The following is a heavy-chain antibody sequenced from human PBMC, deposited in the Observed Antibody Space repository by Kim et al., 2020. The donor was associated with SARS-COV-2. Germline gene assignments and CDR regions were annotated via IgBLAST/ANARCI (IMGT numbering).Heavy chain of an antibody. D-gene: IGHD6-13*01. Sequence: GGSLRLSCAASGFTFSSYSMNWVRQAPGKGLEWVSSISSSSSYIYYADSVKGRFTISRDNAKNSLYLQMNSLRAEDTAVYYCARVYYGGSSWYDGYYYYYGMDVWGQGTTVTVSS. CDR1: GFTFSSYS. CDR2: ISSSSSYI. CDR3: ARVYYGGSSWYDGYYYYYGMDV. V-gene: IGHV3-21*01. J-gene: IGHJ6*02.